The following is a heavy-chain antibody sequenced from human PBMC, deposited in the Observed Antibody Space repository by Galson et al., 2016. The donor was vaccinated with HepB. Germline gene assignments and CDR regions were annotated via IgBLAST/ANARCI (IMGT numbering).Heavy chain of an antibody. CDR1: GFSLSTSGMC. Sequence: PALVKPTQALTLTCTFSGFSLSTSGMCVTWIRQPPGKALEWLALIDWDEDKYYSTSLKTRLTISKDSSKNQVVLTMTNMAPVDTATYYCARIPINTLVREGGRDWYSYDGVDGWGQGTTVTVSS. J-gene: IGHJ6*02. V-gene: IGHV2-70*01. CDR2: IDWDEDK. CDR3: ARIPINTLVREGGRDWYSYDGVDG. D-gene: IGHD3/OR15-3a*01.